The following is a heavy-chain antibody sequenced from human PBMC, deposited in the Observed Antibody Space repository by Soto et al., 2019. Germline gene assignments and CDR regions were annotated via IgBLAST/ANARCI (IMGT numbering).Heavy chain of an antibody. D-gene: IGHD3-3*01. CDR1: GDSVSSNSAA. CDR2: TYYRSKWYN. Sequence: PSQPLSLTCAISGDSVSSNSAAWNWIRQSPSRGLEWLGRTYYRSKWYNNYAVAVKSRIAINPDTSKNQFSLQLNSVTPEDTAVYYCARGLWSGYYSNWFDPWGQGTLVTVSS. CDR3: ARGLWSGYYSNWFDP. J-gene: IGHJ5*02. V-gene: IGHV6-1*01.